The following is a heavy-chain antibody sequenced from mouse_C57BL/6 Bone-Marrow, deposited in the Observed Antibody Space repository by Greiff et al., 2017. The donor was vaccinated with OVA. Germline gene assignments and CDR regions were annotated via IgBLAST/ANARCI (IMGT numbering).Heavy chain of an antibody. CDR3: TTWAGKRGWYFDV. D-gene: IGHD3-3*01. J-gene: IGHJ1*03. CDR1: GFNIKDDY. V-gene: IGHV14-4*01. Sequence: EVQLQQSGAELVRPGASVKLSCTASGFNIKDDYMHWVKQRPEQGLEWIGWIDPENGDTEYASKFQGKATITADTSSNTAYLQLSSLTSEDTAVYYCTTWAGKRGWYFDVWGTGTTVTVSS. CDR2: IDPENGDT.